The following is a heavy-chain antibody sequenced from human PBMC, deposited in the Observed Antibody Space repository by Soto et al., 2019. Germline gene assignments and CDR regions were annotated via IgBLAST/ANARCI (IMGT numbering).Heavy chain of an antibody. D-gene: IGHD4-4*01. CDR2: IWYDGSNK. CDR1: GFTFSSYG. V-gene: IGHV3-33*01. J-gene: IGHJ4*02. CDR3: AREVDSNDNDY. Sequence: QVQLVESGGGVVQPGRSLRLSCAASGFTFSSYGMHWVRQAPGKGLEWVAVIWYDGSNKYYADSVKGRFTISRDNSKNTLYLQMNSLTAEDTAVYYCAREVDSNDNDYWGQGTLVTVSS.